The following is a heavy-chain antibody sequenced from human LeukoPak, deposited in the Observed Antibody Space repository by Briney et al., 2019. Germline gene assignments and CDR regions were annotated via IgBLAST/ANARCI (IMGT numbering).Heavy chain of an antibody. CDR2: MNPNSGNT. CDR1: GYTFTSYD. CDR3: ARGRVTSGWYRAPYYDYYGMDV. Sequence: GASVKVSCKASGYTFTSYDINWVRQATGQGLEWMGWMNPNSGNTGYAQKFQGRVTMTRNTSISTAYMELSSLGSEDTAVYYCARGRVTSGWYRAPYYDYYGMDVWGQGTTVTVSS. J-gene: IGHJ6*02. V-gene: IGHV1-8*01. D-gene: IGHD6-19*01.